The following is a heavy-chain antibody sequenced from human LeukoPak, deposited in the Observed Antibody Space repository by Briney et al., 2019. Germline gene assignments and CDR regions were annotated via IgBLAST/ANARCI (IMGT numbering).Heavy chain of an antibody. D-gene: IGHD3-22*01. J-gene: IGHJ4*02. CDR2: ISAYNGNT. V-gene: IGHV1-18*01. CDR3: ARDVDPKRLYYDSSGYYPNFDY. Sequence: ASVKVSCKASGYTFTSYGISWVRQAPGQGLEWMGWISAYNGNTNYAQKLQGRVTMTTDTSTSTAYMELRSLRSDDTAVYYCARDVDPKRLYYDSSGYYPNFDYWGQGTLVTVSS. CDR1: GYTFTSYG.